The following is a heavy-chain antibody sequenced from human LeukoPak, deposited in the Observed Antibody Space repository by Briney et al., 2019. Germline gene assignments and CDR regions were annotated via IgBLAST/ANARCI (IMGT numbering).Heavy chain of an antibody. CDR2: IRYDGSNK. CDR1: GFTFSSYG. CDR3: AKWMIVVVLRYNSAFDI. D-gene: IGHD3-22*01. Sequence: PGGSLRLSCAASGFTFSSYGMHWVRQAPGKGLEWVAFIRYDGSNKYYADSVKGRFTISRDNSKNTLYLQMNSLRAEDTAVYYCAKWMIVVVLRYNSAFDIWGQGTMVTVSS. J-gene: IGHJ3*02. V-gene: IGHV3-30*02.